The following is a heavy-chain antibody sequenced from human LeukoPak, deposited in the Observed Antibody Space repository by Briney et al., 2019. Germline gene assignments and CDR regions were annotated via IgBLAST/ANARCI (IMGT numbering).Heavy chain of an antibody. Sequence: ASVKVSCKVSGYTLTELSMHWVRQAPGKGLEWMGGFDPEDGETICAQKFQGRVTMTEDTSTDTAYMELSSLRSEDTAVYYCATDRLAYGDYAFDYWGQGTLVTVSS. CDR2: FDPEDGET. CDR1: GYTLTELS. J-gene: IGHJ4*02. D-gene: IGHD4-17*01. V-gene: IGHV1-24*01. CDR3: ATDRLAYGDYAFDY.